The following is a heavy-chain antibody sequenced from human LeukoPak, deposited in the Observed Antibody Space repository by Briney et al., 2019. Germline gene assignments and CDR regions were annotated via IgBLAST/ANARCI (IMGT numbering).Heavy chain of an antibody. V-gene: IGHV3-11*04. CDR3: ARDYYGY. D-gene: IGHD1-26*01. J-gene: IGHJ4*02. CDR2: ISTGVSSK. Sequence: GGSLRLSXAASGFTFGDYYMSWIRQAPGKGLEWVSYISTGVSSKFYAESVKGRFTISRDNAKNTLYLQMNSLRVEDTAVYYCARDYYGYWGQGTLVTVSS. CDR1: GFTFGDYY.